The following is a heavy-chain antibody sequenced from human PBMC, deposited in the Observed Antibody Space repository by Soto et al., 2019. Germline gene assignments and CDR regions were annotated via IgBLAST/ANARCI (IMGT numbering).Heavy chain of an antibody. Sequence: QVQLVQSGAEVKKPGSSVKVSCKAFGGTFSSYSINWVRQAPGQGLEWMGEIIPIFGTANYAQKFQGRVTITADESTSTAYMELSSLRSDDTAVYYCARDGGTHSGGIDYWGQGTLVTVSS. D-gene: IGHD1-26*01. CDR2: IIPIFGTA. CDR3: ARDGGTHSGGIDY. V-gene: IGHV1-69*01. J-gene: IGHJ4*02. CDR1: GGTFSSYS.